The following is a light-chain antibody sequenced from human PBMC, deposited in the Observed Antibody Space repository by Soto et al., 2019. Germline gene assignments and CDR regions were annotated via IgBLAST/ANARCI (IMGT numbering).Light chain of an antibody. Sequence: QSALTQPRSVSGSPRQSVTISCTGTSSDVGAYNYVSWFQQHPGTAPKLMIYDVTKRPSGVPDRFSGSKSGNTASLTISGLQPEDEADYYCYSYVGSYTYVFGTGTKVTVL. J-gene: IGLJ1*01. CDR3: YSYVGSYTYV. V-gene: IGLV2-11*01. CDR2: DVT. CDR1: SSDVGAYNY.